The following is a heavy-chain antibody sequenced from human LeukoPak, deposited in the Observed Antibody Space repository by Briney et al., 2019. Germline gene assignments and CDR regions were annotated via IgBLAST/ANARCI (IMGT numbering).Heavy chain of an antibody. J-gene: IGHJ4*02. CDR1: GGSISSYY. V-gene: IGHV4-4*07. D-gene: IGHD3-10*01. CDR2: IYTSGST. Sequence: SETLSLTCTVSGGSISSYYWSWIRQPAGKGLEWIGRIYTSGSTNYNPSLKSRVTMSVDTSKNQFSLKLSSVTAADTAVYYCARDYMVRGVIISNYFDYWGQGTLVTVSS. CDR3: ARDYMVRGVIISNYFDY.